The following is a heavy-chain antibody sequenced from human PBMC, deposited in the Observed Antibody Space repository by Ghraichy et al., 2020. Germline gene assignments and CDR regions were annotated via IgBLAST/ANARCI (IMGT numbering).Heavy chain of an antibody. CDR2: INVGNGNT. CDR3: AREGRAGYCSIISCMGVY. D-gene: IGHD2-2*01. J-gene: IGHJ4*02. Sequence: ASVKVSCKASGYTFTSYNMQWVRQAPGQRLEWMGWINVGNGNTRYSENFQGRVTITRDTSASTAYMELSSLRSEDTAVYYCAREGRAGYCSIISCMGVYWGQGTLVTVS. V-gene: IGHV1-3*01. CDR1: GYTFTSYN.